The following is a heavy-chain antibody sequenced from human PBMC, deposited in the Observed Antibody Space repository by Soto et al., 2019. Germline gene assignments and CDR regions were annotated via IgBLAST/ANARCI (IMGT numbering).Heavy chain of an antibody. D-gene: IGHD1-1*01. CDR3: ARVPTSPGTRGMGYLDS. CDR1: GXXXXXXXXY. CDR2: SYYSGST. J-gene: IGHJ4*02. V-gene: IGHV4-61*01. Sequence: PSETLSLTCTVSGXXXXXXXXYWSWIRQPPGKGLEGIGDSYYSGSTNYNPSLKSRGTISVDTSKNQFSLRLSSVTAADTAVYYCARVPTSPGTRGMGYLDSWGQGTLVPVSS.